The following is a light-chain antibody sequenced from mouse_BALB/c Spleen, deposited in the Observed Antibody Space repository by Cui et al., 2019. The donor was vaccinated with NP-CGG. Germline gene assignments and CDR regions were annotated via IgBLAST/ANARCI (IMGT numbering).Light chain of an antibody. CDR2: GTN. Sequence: AVVPQSAPPTTSPGETVTLTCRSSTGAVTTNNYANWVQEKPDHLFTGLIGGTNNRAPGVPARFSGSLIGDKAALTITGAQTEDDAIYFCALWYNNHWVFGGGTKLTVL. CDR3: ALWYNNHWV. CDR1: TGAVTTNNY. V-gene: IGLV1*01. J-gene: IGLJ1*01.